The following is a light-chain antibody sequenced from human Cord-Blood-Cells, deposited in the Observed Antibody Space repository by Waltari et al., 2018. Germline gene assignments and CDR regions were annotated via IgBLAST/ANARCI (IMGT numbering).Light chain of an antibody. CDR2: EVS. V-gene: IGLV2-18*02. Sequence: QSALTRPPSVSGSPGQSVTISCTGTSSDVGSYNRVSWYQQPPGTAPKLMIYEVSNRPSGVPDRFSGSKSGNTASLTISGLQAEDEADYYCSSYTSSSTWVFGGGTKLTVL. J-gene: IGLJ3*02. CDR1: SSDVGSYNR. CDR3: SSYTSSSTWV.